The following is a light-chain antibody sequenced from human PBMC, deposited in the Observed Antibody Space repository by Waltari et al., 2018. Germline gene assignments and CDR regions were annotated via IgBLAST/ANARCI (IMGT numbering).Light chain of an antibody. CDR2: EDS. CDR1: ALPKKY. CDR3: YSTVIKV. Sequence: SYELTQPPSVSVSPGQTARITCSGDALPKKYAYWYQQKSGQAPVLVIYEDSKRPSGIPERFSGSSSGTMATLTISGAQVEDEADYYCYSTVIKVFGGGTKLTVL. V-gene: IGLV3-10*01. J-gene: IGLJ2*01.